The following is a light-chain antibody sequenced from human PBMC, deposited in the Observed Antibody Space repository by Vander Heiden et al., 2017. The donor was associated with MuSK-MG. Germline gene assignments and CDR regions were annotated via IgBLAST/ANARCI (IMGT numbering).Light chain of an antibody. J-gene: IGKJ4*01. V-gene: IGKV3-11*01. CDR1: QTVSSD. CDR3: QQRTNWPPLT. Sequence: EIVLTQSPATLSLFPGARATLSCRTSQTVSSDLAWYQQKPGQAPRLLIYAASNRATGVPARFSGSGCGTDFTLTISRREPEDFAVYYCQQRTNWPPLTFGGGTKVEI. CDR2: AAS.